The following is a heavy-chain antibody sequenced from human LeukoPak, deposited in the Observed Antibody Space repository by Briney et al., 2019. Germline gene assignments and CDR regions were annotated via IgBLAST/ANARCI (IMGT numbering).Heavy chain of an antibody. V-gene: IGHV3-33*01. CDR2: IWYDGSNK. CDR1: GFTFSRHG. CDR3: ARDQYCYDSSGYFYDF. D-gene: IGHD3-22*01. Sequence: PGRSLRLSCAASGFTFSRHGMHWVRQAPGKGLEWVALIWYDGSNKYYADSVKGRFTISRDNSKNTLYLQMNSLRVEDTAVYYCARDQYCYDSSGYFYDFWGQGTLVTVSS. J-gene: IGHJ4*02.